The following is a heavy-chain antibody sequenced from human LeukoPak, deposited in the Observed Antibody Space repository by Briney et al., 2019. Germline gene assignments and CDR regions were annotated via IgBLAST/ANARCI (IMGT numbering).Heavy chain of an antibody. D-gene: IGHD1-1*01. Sequence: ASAKVSCKASGYTFTTYPINWVRQAPGQGLEWMGWIHTKTGNPTYAQGFTGRFVFSLDTSVSMAYLLISSLKPEDTAVYYCASRPGQLPPAPHDYWGQGTLVSVSS. CDR3: ASRPGQLPPAPHDY. J-gene: IGHJ4*02. CDR2: IHTKTGNP. V-gene: IGHV7-4-1*04. CDR1: GYTFTTYP.